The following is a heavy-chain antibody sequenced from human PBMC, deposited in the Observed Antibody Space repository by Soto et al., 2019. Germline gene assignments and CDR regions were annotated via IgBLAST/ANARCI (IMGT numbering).Heavy chain of an antibody. D-gene: IGHD4-4*01. Sequence: PGGFLRLSCAASGFTFSDYYMSWIRQAPGRGVEWVSYISSSDTIYYADSVKGRFTISRDNAKNSLYLQMNSLRAEDTAVYYCAREFTVNPGDNWFDPWGQGTLVTVSS. CDR3: AREFTVNPGDNWFDP. J-gene: IGHJ5*02. CDR1: GFTFSDYY. CDR2: ISSSDTI. V-gene: IGHV3-11*01.